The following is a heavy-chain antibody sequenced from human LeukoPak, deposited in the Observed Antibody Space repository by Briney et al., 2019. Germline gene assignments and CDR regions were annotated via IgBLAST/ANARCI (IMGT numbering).Heavy chain of an antibody. D-gene: IGHD1-26*01. CDR3: ARGGVGVTLISWSDY. V-gene: IGHV3-21*01. CDR1: GFTFSRNS. CDR2: ISTSSSYI. Sequence: PGRSLRLSCAVSGFTFSRNSMNWVRQAPGKGLEWVSSISTSSSYIYYADSVKGRFTISRDNARNSLYLQMNSLRAEDTAVYYCARGGVGVTLISWSDYWGQGTLVTVSS. J-gene: IGHJ4*02.